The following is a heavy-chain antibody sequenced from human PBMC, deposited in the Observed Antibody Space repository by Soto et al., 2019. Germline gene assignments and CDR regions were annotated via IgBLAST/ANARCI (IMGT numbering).Heavy chain of an antibody. CDR2: ISYDGSNK. CDR1: GFTFSTYG. J-gene: IGHJ4*02. Sequence: QVQLVESGGGVVQPGRSLRLSCAGSGFTFSTYGMHWVRQAPGKGLEWVAVISYDGSNKYYAYSVKGRFTISRDNSKNTLSLQMHSLRAEDTAVYYCARASGGGSCYSCYFDYWGQGTLVTVSS. CDR3: ARASGGGSCYSCYFDY. V-gene: IGHV3-30*03. D-gene: IGHD2-15*01.